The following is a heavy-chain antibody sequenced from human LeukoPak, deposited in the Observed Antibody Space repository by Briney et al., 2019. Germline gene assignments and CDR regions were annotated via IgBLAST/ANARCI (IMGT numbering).Heavy chain of an antibody. V-gene: IGHV3-7*01. J-gene: IGHJ5*02. Sequence: GRSLTLSLSASGLTLSSYWIGWVRPAPGKRPEWVANIKQGGSEKYYVDSVKGRFTISRDNPKNSLYLQMNSLRAEDTAVNYCARDKAEAVRAVMVAWFDPWGQGTLVTVSS. CDR1: GLTLSSYW. CDR3: ARDKAEAVRAVMVAWFDP. D-gene: IGHD3-10*01. CDR2: IKQGGSEK.